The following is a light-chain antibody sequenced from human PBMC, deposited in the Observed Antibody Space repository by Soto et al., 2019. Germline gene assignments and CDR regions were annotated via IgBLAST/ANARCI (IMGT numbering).Light chain of an antibody. V-gene: IGKV1-39*01. CDR3: QQTLSVPRT. Sequence: DIQLTQSPSSLSASVGDRVTITCRASQSAVSYLNWYQQKPGKGPNLLIYATSNLQNGVPSRFSGSGSGTHFTLTISSLQPEDFATYYCQQTLSVPRTFGLGTKVEIK. CDR1: QSAVSY. CDR2: ATS. J-gene: IGKJ1*01.